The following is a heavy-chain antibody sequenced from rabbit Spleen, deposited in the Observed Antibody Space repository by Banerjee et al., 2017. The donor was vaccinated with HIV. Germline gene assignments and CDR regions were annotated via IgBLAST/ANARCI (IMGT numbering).Heavy chain of an antibody. D-gene: IGHD8-1*01. V-gene: IGHV1S45*01. J-gene: IGHJ6*01. Sequence: QQQLEESGGGLVKPGGTLTLTCKASGIDFSSYYYMCWVRQPPGKGLEWIACIAVGSGGFTYYANWAKGRFTISKTSSTTVTLQMTSLTAADTATYFCARDTGSSFSSYGMDLWGQGTLVTVS. CDR2: IAVGSGGFT. CDR1: GIDFSSYYY. CDR3: ARDTGSSFSSYGMDL.